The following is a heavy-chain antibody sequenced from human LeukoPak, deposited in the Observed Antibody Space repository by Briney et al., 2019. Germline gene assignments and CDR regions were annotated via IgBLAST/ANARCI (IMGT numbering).Heavy chain of an antibody. Sequence: GGSLRLSCAASGFTFSSYDIHWVRHATGKGLEWVSGISGSGGSTYYADSVKGRFTISRDNSKNTLYLQMNSLRAEDTAVYYCAKSSIAAASHVSWGQGTLVTVSS. CDR3: AKSSIAAASHVS. CDR1: GFTFSSYD. D-gene: IGHD6-13*01. CDR2: ISGSGGST. J-gene: IGHJ5*02. V-gene: IGHV3-23*01.